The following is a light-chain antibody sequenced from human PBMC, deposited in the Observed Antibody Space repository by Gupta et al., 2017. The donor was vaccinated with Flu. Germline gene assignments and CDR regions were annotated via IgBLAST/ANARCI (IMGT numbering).Light chain of an antibody. V-gene: IGLV2-8*01. CDR3: SSFAGSYSHYV. CDR2: EVT. Sequence: TIAIAGSNPDFGAYNIVTCYQQNPGKTPKLIIYEVTKRPSAVPDRFSGSKSGTTASLTVAGLQADDEADYYCSSFAGSYSHYVFGTGTTDTVL. CDR1: NPDFGAYNI. J-gene: IGLJ1*01.